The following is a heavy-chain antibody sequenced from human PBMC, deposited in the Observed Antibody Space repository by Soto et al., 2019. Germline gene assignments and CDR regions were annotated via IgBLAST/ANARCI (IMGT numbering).Heavy chain of an antibody. CDR2: IYSGGST. V-gene: IGHV3-66*01. Sequence: PGGSLRLSCAASGFTVSSNYMSWVRQAPGKGLEWVSVIYSGGSTYYADSVKGRFTISRDNAKNSLYLQMNSLRAEDTAVYYCARDPREYYFAYWGQGTLVTVSS. CDR3: ARDPREYYFAY. CDR1: GFTVSSNY. J-gene: IGHJ4*02.